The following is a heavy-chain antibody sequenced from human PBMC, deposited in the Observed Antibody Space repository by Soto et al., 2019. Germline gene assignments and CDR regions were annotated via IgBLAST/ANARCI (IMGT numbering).Heavy chain of an antibody. Sequence: EVQLVESGGGLVKPGGSLRLSCAASGFTFNNYGMNWVRQAPGKGLEWVSYISCSSSYIYYADSVKGRFTISRDNAKNSLYLQMNSLRAEDTAVYYCARVVDYCDPYYYYGMDVWGQGTTVTVSS. CDR3: ARVVDYCDPYYYYGMDV. D-gene: IGHD3-22*01. CDR2: ISCSSSYI. CDR1: GFTFNNYG. V-gene: IGHV3-21*01. J-gene: IGHJ6*02.